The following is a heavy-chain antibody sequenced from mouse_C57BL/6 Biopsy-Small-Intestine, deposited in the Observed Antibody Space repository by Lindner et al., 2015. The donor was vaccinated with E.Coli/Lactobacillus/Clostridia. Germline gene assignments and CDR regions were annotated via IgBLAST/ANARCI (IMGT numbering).Heavy chain of an antibody. CDR1: GYTFTDYN. J-gene: IGHJ2*01. CDR3: VSGGSSPYYFDY. CDR2: INPNNGGT. V-gene: IGHV1-18*01. D-gene: IGHD1-1*01. Sequence: EVQLQESGPELVKPGASVKIPCKAAGYTFTDYNMDWVKQSHGKSLEWIGDINPNNGGTIYNQKFKGKATLTVDKSSSTAYMELRSLTSEDTAVYYCVSGGSSPYYFDYWGQGTTLTVSS.